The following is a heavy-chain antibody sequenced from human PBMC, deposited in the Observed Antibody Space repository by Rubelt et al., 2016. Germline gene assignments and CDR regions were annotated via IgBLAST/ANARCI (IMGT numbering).Heavy chain of an antibody. Sequence: QVQLQESGPGLVKPSETLSLTCTVSGYSISSGYYWGWIRQPPGKGLEWIGSIYHSGSTYYNPSLKSRVTISVDTSKNQFSLKLSSVTAADTAVYYCAREGCSSTSCYSDYWGQGTLVTVSS. J-gene: IGHJ4*02. CDR3: AREGCSSTSCYSDY. D-gene: IGHD2-2*01. CDR2: IYHSGST. CDR1: GYSISSGYY. V-gene: IGHV4-38-2*02.